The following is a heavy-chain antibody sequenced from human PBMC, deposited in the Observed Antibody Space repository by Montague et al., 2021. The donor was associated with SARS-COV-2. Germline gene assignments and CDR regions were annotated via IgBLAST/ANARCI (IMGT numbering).Heavy chain of an antibody. J-gene: IGHJ4*02. CDR1: GGSISSYY. Sequence: SETLSLTCTVSGGSISSYYWSWIRQPPGKGLEWIGYIYYSGSTYYNPSLKSRVTISVDTSKNQFSLKLSSVTAADTAVYYCARIRIGVWGSYRYFDYWGQGTLVTVSS. D-gene: IGHD3-16*02. CDR3: ARIRIGVWGSYRYFDY. V-gene: IGHV4-59*08. CDR2: IYYSGST.